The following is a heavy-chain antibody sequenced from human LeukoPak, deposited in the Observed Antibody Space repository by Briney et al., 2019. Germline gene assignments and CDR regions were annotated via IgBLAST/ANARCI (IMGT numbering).Heavy chain of an antibody. J-gene: IGHJ4*02. D-gene: IGHD2-15*01. V-gene: IGHV3-11*01. CDR2: ISSRSTTI. Sequence: PGGSLRLSCTVSGFDFSNSCMSWIRQAPGKGLELISYISSRSTTIYYADSVKSRFTISSDNAKNTLYLQMTNLSVADTAVFYCGKGSLAVPATPLDFWGQGTLVTVSS. CDR3: GKGSLAVPATPLDF. CDR1: GFDFSNSC.